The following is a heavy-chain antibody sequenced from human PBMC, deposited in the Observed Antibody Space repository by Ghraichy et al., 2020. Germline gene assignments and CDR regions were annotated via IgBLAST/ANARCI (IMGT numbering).Heavy chain of an antibody. V-gene: IGHV3-30*18. J-gene: IGHJ4*02. Sequence: GESLNISCAASGFTFSSYGMHWVRQAPGKGLEWVAVISYDGSNKYYADSVKGRFTISRDNSKNTLYLQMNSLRAEDTAVYYCAKDAAAGTLDYWGQGTLVTVSS. CDR2: ISYDGSNK. D-gene: IGHD6-13*01. CDR3: AKDAAAGTLDY. CDR1: GFTFSSYG.